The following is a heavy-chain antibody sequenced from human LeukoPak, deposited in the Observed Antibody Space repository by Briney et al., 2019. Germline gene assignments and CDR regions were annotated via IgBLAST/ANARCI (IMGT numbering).Heavy chain of an antibody. CDR2: IYPGDSDT. V-gene: IGHV5-51*07. D-gene: IGHD6-13*01. CDR3: AWSIAAAETGFDY. Sequence: PGESLKISCKGSGDSFTSYWIGWVHQMPGKGLEWMGIIYPGDSDTRYSPSFQGQVTISADKSISTAYLQWSSLKASDTAMYYCAWSIAAAETGFDYWGQGTLVTVSS. J-gene: IGHJ4*02. CDR1: GDSFTSYW.